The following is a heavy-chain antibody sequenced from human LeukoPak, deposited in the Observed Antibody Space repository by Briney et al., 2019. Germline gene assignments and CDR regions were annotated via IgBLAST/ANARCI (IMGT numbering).Heavy chain of an antibody. CDR1: GYSFSSYG. D-gene: IGHD6-19*01. J-gene: IGHJ4*02. CDR3: ARVAGTYRNYFDY. CDR2: ISAYNGNT. Sequence: ASVKVSCKASGYSFSSYGITWVRQAPGQGLEWMGWISAYNGNTNYAQNLQGRVTMTTDTSTSTVYMELRSLRSDDTAVYYCARVAGTYRNYFDYWGQGTLVTASS. V-gene: IGHV1-18*01.